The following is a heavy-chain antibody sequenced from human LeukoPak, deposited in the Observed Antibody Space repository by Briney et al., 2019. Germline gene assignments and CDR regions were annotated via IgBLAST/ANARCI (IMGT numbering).Heavy chain of an antibody. CDR2: VSGTGGYT. CDR1: GFTFSSYA. D-gene: IGHD3-10*01. V-gene: IGHV3-21*05. J-gene: IGHJ4*02. CDR3: ARGQITMLRGVIITRFDY. Sequence: IPGGSLRLSCAASGFTFSSYAMSWVRQAPGKGLEWLSYVSGTGGYTNYADSVKGRFTISRDNAKNSLYLQMNSLRAEDTAVYYCARGQITMLRGVIITRFDYWGQGTLVTVSS.